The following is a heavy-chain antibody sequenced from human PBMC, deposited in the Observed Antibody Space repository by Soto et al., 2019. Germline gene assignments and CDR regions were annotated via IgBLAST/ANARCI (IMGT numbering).Heavy chain of an antibody. CDR3: ARDRMGETTF. CDR1: VFTCSTYW. J-gene: IGHJ4*02. D-gene: IGHD1-26*01. CDR2: INTDGGST. Sequence: GALRLSCAASVFTCSTYWMHWVRQAPGKGLAWVSRINTDGGSTSYADSVRGRFTISRDNIKNTLYLQMDSLTVEDTAMYYCARDRMGETTFWGQGTLVTVSS. V-gene: IGHV3-74*01.